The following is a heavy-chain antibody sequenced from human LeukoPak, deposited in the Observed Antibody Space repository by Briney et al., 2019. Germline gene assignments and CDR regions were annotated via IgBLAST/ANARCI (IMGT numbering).Heavy chain of an antibody. CDR3: AASGTYSNWFDP. V-gene: IGHV4-59*01. J-gene: IGHJ5*02. CDR2: IYDSGST. CDR1: GDSISSYY. D-gene: IGHD1-26*01. Sequence: SETLSLTCTVSGDSISSYYWNWIRQSPGKGLEWIGYIYDSGSTNYNPSLKSRVTISVDTPKHQFSLNLRSATAADTAVYYCAASGTYSNWFDPWGQGTLVIVSS.